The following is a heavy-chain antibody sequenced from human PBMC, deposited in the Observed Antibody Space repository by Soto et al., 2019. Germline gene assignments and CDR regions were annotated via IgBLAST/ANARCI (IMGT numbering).Heavy chain of an antibody. V-gene: IGHV1-2*04. D-gene: IGHD4-4*01. Sequence: ASVKVSCKASGYTFTGYYMHWVRQAPGQGLEWMGWINPNSGGTNYAQKFQGWVTMTRDTSISTAYMELSRLRSDDTAVYYCARAGATVTTDYYYYGMDVWGQGTTVTVSS. CDR2: INPNSGGT. J-gene: IGHJ6*02. CDR1: GYTFTGYY. CDR3: ARAGATVTTDYYYYGMDV.